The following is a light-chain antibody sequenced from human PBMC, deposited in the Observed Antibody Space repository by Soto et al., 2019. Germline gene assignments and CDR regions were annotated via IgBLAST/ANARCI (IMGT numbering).Light chain of an antibody. CDR3: QQYVNWPLT. Sequence: EKVMTQSPATLSVSPGERATLSCRASQSVGSYLAWYQQKPGQAPRLLIYGASTRAAGIPARFSGSGSGTEFSLTISTLQSEDFCVYYCQQYVNWPLTFGGGTRVEIK. J-gene: IGKJ4*01. V-gene: IGKV3-15*01. CDR2: GAS. CDR1: QSVGSY.